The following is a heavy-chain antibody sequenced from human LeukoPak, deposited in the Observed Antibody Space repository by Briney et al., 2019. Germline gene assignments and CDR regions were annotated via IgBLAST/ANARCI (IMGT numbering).Heavy chain of an antibody. CDR2: IYTSGST. CDR1: GYSISSGYY. J-gene: IGHJ4*02. CDR3: ARGTPLYMTTARYYFDY. Sequence: PSENLSLNCAVSGYSISSGYYWRWIRQPAGKGLEWIGRIYTSGSTNYNPSLKSRVTISVDTSKNQFSLKLSSVTAADTAVYYCARGTPLYMTTARYYFDYWGQGTLVTVSS. V-gene: IGHV4-61*02. D-gene: IGHD4-11*01.